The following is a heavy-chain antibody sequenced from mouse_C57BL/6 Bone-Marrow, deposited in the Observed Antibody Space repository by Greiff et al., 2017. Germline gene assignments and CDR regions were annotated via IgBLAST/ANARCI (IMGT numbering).Heavy chain of an antibody. CDR2: INPNNGGT. J-gene: IGHJ2*01. V-gene: IGHV1-22*01. D-gene: IGHD2-12*01. CDR3: ARKGAYYSPFDY. Sequence: VHVKQSGPELVKPGASVKMSCKASGYTFTDYNMHWVKQSHGKSLEWIGYINPNNGGTSYNQKFKGKATLTVNKSSSTAYMELRSLTSEDSAVYYCARKGAYYSPFDYWGQGTTLTVSS. CDR1: GYTFTDYN.